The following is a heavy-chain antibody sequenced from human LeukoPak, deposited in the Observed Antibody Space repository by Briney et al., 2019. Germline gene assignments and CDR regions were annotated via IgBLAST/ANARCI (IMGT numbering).Heavy chain of an antibody. CDR1: GYTLTELS. D-gene: IGHD6-13*01. Sequence: GASVKVSCKVSGYTLTELSMHWVRQAPGKGLEWMGGFDPEDGETIYAQKFQGRVTMTEDTSTDTAYMELSSLRSEDTAVYYCATAPIQQQLVGGRSWFDPWGQGTLVTVSS. CDR3: ATAPIQQQLVGGRSWFDP. CDR2: FDPEDGET. V-gene: IGHV1-24*01. J-gene: IGHJ5*02.